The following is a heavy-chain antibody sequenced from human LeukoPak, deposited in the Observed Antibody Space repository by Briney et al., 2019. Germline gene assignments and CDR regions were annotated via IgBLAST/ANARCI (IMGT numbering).Heavy chain of an antibody. J-gene: IGHJ4*02. CDR1: GGSISSGSYY. CDR2: IYTSGTT. CDR3: ARQNWIFDY. Sequence: SETLSLTCTVSGGSISSGSYYWSWIRQPAGKGLEWIGRIYTSGTTNYNPSLKSRVTISVDTSKNQFSLKLSSVTAADTAVYYCARQNWIFDYWGQGTLVTVSS. D-gene: IGHD1-1*01. V-gene: IGHV4-61*02.